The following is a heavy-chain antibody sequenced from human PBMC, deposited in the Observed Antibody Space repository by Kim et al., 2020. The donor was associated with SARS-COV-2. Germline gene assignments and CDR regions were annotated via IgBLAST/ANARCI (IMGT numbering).Heavy chain of an antibody. CDR2: IYYRGST. CDR1: GGSISSSSYY. J-gene: IGHJ4*02. V-gene: IGHV4-39*07. CDR3: ARVRDWNDVVDY. D-gene: IGHD1-1*01. Sequence: SETLSLTCTVSGGSISSSSYYWGWIRQPPGKGLEWIGSIYYRGSTYYNPSLKSRVTISVDTSKNQFSLKLSSVTAADTAVYYCARVRDWNDVVDYWGQGTLVTVSS.